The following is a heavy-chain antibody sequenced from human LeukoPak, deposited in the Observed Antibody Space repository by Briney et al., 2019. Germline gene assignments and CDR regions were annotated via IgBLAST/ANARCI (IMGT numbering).Heavy chain of an antibody. D-gene: IGHD3-9*01. J-gene: IGHJ4*02. Sequence: GGSLRLSCAASGLTFSSYAMSWVRQAPGKGLEWVSAISGSGGSTYYADSVKGRFTISRDNSKNTLYLQMNSLRAEDTAVYYCAKGRSLDTIFPLDYWGQGTLVTVSS. CDR2: ISGSGGST. V-gene: IGHV3-23*01. CDR3: AKGRSLDTIFPLDY. CDR1: GLTFSSYA.